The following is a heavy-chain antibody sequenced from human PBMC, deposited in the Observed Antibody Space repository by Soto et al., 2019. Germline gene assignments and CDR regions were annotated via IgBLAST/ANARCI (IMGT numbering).Heavy chain of an antibody. CDR1: GFTLSNTG. V-gene: IGHV3-30*03. J-gene: IGHJ5*01. CDR3: ATGWGSSGWYNWFYS. CDR2: IAHDGFSQ. D-gene: IGHD6-19*01. Sequence: QVQLVESGGGVVQPGTSLRLSCVVSGFTLSNTGVHWVRQAPGKGLEWVAMIAHDGFSQYYLDSVKGRFTISRDNSKNPVYLQMHRLRPEDTPVYYCATGWGSSGWYNWFYSWGQGTLVTCSS.